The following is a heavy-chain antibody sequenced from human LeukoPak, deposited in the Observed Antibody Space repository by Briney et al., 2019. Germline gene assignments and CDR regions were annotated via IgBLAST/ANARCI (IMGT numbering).Heavy chain of an antibody. D-gene: IGHD2-21*02. CDR2: IYPGDSDT. CDR1: GYSFTSYW. Sequence: GESLKISCKGSGYSFTSYWIGWVRQMPGKGLGWMGIIYPGDSDTRYSPSFQGQVTISADKSISTAYLQWSSLRGSDTAMYYCARTAYCGGDCFFDYWGQGTLVTVSS. V-gene: IGHV5-51*01. CDR3: ARTAYCGGDCFFDY. J-gene: IGHJ4*02.